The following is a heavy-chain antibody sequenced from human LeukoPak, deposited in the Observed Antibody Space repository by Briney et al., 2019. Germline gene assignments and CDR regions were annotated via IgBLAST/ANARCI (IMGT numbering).Heavy chain of an antibody. J-gene: IGHJ6*03. Sequence: GSLRLSCTVSGFTVSSNSMSWVRQAPGKGLEWVSFIYSDNTHYSDSVKGRFTISRDNSKNTLYLQMNSLRSEDTAVYYCARLLWFGYMDVWGKGTTVTISS. V-gene: IGHV3-53*05. CDR3: ARLLWFGYMDV. D-gene: IGHD3-10*01. CDR2: IYSDNT. CDR1: GFTVSSNS.